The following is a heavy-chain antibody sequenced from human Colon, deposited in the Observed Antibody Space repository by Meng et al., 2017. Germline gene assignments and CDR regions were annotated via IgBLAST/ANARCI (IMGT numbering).Heavy chain of an antibody. Sequence: QVQVQESGPGLVRPSETLSLMCTVSGGSVSSAAYQWGWIRQPPGKGLEWIGYAANSFDPSPNYNPSLKSRVTISLDTPKNQFSLKLTSVTAADTAVYYCARDYWGSLDYWGQGILVTVSS. V-gene: IGHV4-61*08. J-gene: IGHJ4*02. D-gene: IGHD7-27*01. CDR1: GGSVSSAAYQ. CDR2: AANSFDPSP. CDR3: ARDYWGSLDY.